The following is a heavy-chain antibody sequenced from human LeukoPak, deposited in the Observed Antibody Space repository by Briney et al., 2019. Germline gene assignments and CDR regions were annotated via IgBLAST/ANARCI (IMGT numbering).Heavy chain of an antibody. CDR2: ISYDGSNK. D-gene: IGHD3-3*01. CDR3: ARGRSGYYDFWSGYFYPGATANWFDP. V-gene: IGHV3-30-3*01. CDR1: XFTFSSYA. Sequence: LRLSCAASXFTFSSYAMHWVRQAPGKGVEGVAVISYDGSNKYYADSVKGRFTISRDNSKNTLYLQMNSLRAEDTAVYYCARGRSGYYDFWSGYFYPGATANWFDPWGQGTLVTVSS. J-gene: IGHJ5*02.